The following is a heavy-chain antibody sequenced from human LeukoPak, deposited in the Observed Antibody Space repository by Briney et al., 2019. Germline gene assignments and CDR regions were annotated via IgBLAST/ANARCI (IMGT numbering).Heavy chain of an antibody. V-gene: IGHV3-11*01. J-gene: IGHJ3*02. Sequence: GGSLRLSCAASGFAFSSYAMSWIRQAPGKGLEWVSYISSSGSTIYYADSVKGRFTISRDNAKNLLYLQMNSLRAEDTAVYYCANLFMVRDAFDIWGQGTMVTVSS. CDR2: ISSSGSTI. CDR1: GFAFSSYA. CDR3: ANLFMVRDAFDI. D-gene: IGHD3-10*01.